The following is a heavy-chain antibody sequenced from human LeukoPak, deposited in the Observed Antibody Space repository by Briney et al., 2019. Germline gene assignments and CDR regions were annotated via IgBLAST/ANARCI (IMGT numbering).Heavy chain of an antibody. CDR3: ANGRSGSPLYFDY. Sequence: GGSLRLSCAASGFTFSSYAMSWVRQAPGKGLEWVSAISGSGGSTYYADSVKGRFTISRDNSKNTLYLQMNSLRAEDTAVYYCANGRSGSPLYFDYWGQGTLVTASS. V-gene: IGHV3-23*01. J-gene: IGHJ4*02. CDR1: GFTFSSYA. D-gene: IGHD6-19*01. CDR2: ISGSGGST.